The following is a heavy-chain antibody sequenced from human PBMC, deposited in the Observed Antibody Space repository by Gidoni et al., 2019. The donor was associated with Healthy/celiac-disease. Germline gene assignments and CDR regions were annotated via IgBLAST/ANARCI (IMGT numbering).Heavy chain of an antibody. V-gene: IGHV3-13*01. CDR2: IGTAGDT. CDR1: GFTFCSYD. CDR3: ARDSYGYGSGGSCSHGAFDI. D-gene: IGHD2-15*01. J-gene: IGHJ3*02. Sequence: EMQLVVSGGGLVQPWGSLILACAASGFTFCSYDMQWVRKATGKGLEWVSAIGTAGDTYYPGSVKGRFTISRENAKNSLYLQMNSLRAGDTTVYYCARDSYGYGSGGSCSHGAFDIWGQGTMVTVSS.